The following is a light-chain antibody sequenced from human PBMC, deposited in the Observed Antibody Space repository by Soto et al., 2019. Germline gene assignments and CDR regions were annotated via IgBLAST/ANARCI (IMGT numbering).Light chain of an antibody. CDR2: GAS. J-gene: IGKJ2*01. V-gene: IGKV2D-29*02. Sequence: DIVMTQTPLSLSVSPGQPASISCKSSQSLLRSDGKSSLYWYLQKPGQSPQRLIYGASTRRSVVPGRFRGSGSGPDFTLKIRRVEAEDVGVYYCMQRILLPDTFGQGTKLEIK. CDR1: QSLLRSDGKSS. CDR3: MQRILLPDT.